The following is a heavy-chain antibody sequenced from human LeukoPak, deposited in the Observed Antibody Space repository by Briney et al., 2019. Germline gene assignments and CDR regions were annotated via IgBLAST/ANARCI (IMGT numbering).Heavy chain of an antibody. CDR2: INPNSGGT. V-gene: IGHV1-2*02. J-gene: IGHJ4*02. CDR3: ARSVEMATIVHFDY. CDR1: GYTFTGYY. Sequence: ASVKVSCKASGYTFTGYYMHWVRQAPGQGLEWMGWINPNSGGTNYAQKFQGRVTMTRDTSISTAYMELSRLRSDDTAVYYCARSVEMATIVHFDYWGQGTLVTVSS. D-gene: IGHD5-24*01.